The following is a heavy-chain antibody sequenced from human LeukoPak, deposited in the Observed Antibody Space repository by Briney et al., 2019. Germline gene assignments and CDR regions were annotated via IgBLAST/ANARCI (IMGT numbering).Heavy chain of an antibody. CDR3: ARAPSHSPYNFYYMDV. Sequence: PGGSLRLSCAASGFTFSTYAMNWVRQAPGKGLEWVSAISGGTYSADSVRGRFTISRDSSKNTLYLQMNSLRAEDTAVYYCARAPSHSPYNFYYMDVWGKGTTVTVSS. CDR1: GFTFSTYA. D-gene: IGHD6-13*01. CDR2: ISGGT. J-gene: IGHJ6*03. V-gene: IGHV3-23*01.